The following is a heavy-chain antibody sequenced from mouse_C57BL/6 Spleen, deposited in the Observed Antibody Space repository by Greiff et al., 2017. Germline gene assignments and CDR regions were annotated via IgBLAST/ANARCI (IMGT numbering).Heavy chain of an antibody. CDR2: INPSSGYT. D-gene: IGHD1-1*01. CDR1: GYTFTSYW. J-gene: IGHJ1*03. CDR3: AIFYYCSSLTEYFDV. V-gene: IGHV1-7*01. Sequence: VQRVESGAELAKPGASVKLSCKASGYTFTSYWMHWVKQRPGQGLEWIGYINPSSGYTKYNQKFKDKATLTADKSSSTAYMQLSSQTYEDSAVYYCAIFYYCSSLTEYFDVWGTGTTVTVSS.